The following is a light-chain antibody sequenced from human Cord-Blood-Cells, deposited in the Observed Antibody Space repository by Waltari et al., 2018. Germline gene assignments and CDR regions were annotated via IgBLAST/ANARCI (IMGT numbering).Light chain of an antibody. CDR3: QQRSNWPPAT. J-gene: IGKJ4*01. CDR1: QSVSSY. CDR2: DAS. V-gene: IGKV3-11*01. Sequence: ELVLTQSPATLSLSPGERATLSCRARQSVSSYLAWYQQKPGQAPRLLIYDASNRATGIPSRFSGGGSGTDFTLTISSLEPEDFAVYYCQQRSNWPPATFGGGTKVEIK.